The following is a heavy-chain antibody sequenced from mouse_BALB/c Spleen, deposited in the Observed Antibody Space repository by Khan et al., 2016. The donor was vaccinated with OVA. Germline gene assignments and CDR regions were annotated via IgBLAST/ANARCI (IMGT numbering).Heavy chain of an antibody. Sequence: QIQLVQSGPELKKPGETVKISCKASGYTFTDYAMHWVKQAPGKGLKWLGWINTETGEPTYADDFKGRFAFSLETSASTAYLQINHLKNGDTAPYFWAGRKHWYFDVWGAGPTVTVSS. J-gene: IGHJ1*01. CDR2: INTETGEP. V-gene: IGHV9-2-1*01. CDR1: GYTFTDYA. D-gene: IGHD3-3*01. CDR3: AGRKHWYFDV.